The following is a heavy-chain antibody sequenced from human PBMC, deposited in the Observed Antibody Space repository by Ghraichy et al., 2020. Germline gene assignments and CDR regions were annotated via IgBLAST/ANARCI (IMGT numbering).Heavy chain of an antibody. CDR3: ARGAVAGKWYFVL. J-gene: IGHJ2*01. CDR2: ISSDGNQK. D-gene: IGHD6-19*01. CDR1: GFPFSSSP. Sequence: GGSLRLSCAASGFPFSSSPMHWVRQAPGKGLEWVAAISSDGNQKFNADFVGGRFTISRDNPKNTVSLEMNSLRADETAVYSCARGAVAGKWYFVLWGRGTLVIVSS. V-gene: IGHV3-30*04.